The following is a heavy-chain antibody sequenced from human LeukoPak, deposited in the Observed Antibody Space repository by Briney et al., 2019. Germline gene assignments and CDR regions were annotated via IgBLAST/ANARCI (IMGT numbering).Heavy chain of an antibody. CDR2: IYTSGST. Sequence: SETLSLXCTVSGGSSSSYYWSWIRLPAGKGLESIGRIYTSGSTHYNPSLKSRVTMSVDTSKNQFSLKLSSVTAADTAVYYCARDLSMVVTGYMDVWGKGTTVTVSS. V-gene: IGHV4-4*07. D-gene: IGHD4-23*01. J-gene: IGHJ6*03. CDR1: GGSSSSYY. CDR3: ARDLSMVVTGYMDV.